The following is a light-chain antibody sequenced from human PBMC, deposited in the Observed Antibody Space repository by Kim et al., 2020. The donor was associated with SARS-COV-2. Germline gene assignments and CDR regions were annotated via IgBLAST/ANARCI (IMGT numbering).Light chain of an antibody. Sequence: SGKRTCALGSGNSSYAISWHQQQPEKGPRFLITVNSDGNHTKGDGIPDRFSGSTSGAERYLTISSLQSEDEADYYCQTWGPGIRVFGGGTKVTVL. CDR2: VNSDGNH. CDR3: QTWGPGIRV. CDR1: SGNSSYA. V-gene: IGLV4-69*01. J-gene: IGLJ3*02.